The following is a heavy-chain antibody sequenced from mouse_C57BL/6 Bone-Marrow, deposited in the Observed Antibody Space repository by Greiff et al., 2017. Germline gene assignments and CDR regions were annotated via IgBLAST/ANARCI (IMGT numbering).Heavy chain of an antibody. Sequence: QVQLQQSGAELARPGASVKMSCKASGYTFTSYTMHWVKQRPEQGLEWIGYINPSSGYTKYNQKFKDKATLTADKSSSTAYMQLSSLTSEDSAVYYCARLYYDYDGFAYWGQGTLVTVSA. V-gene: IGHV1-4*01. J-gene: IGHJ3*01. D-gene: IGHD2-4*01. CDR2: INPSSGYT. CDR1: GYTFTSYT. CDR3: ARLYYDYDGFAY.